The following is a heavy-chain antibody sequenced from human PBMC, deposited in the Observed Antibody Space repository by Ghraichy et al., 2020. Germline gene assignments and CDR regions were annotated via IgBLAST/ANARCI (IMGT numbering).Heavy chain of an antibody. CDR1: GGSISSSSYY. D-gene: IGHD3-3*01. CDR2: IYYSGST. Sequence: SETLSLTCTVSGGSISSSSYYWGWIRQPPGKGLEWIGSIYYSGSTYYNPSLKSRVTISVDTSKNQFSLKLSSVTAADTAVYYCARSPRITTSNWFDPWGQGTLVTVSS. V-gene: IGHV4-39*01. CDR3: ARSPRITTSNWFDP. J-gene: IGHJ5*02.